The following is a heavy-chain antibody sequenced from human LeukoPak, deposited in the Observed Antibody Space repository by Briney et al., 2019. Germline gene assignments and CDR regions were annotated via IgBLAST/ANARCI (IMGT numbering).Heavy chain of an antibody. J-gene: IGHJ5*02. CDR2: IYYSGST. D-gene: IGHD5-18*01. CDR3: ARRSGYRVFDP. CDR1: GGSISSSSYY. Sequence: SETLSLTCTVSGGSISSSSYYWGWIRQPPGKGLEWIGSIYYSGSTYYNPSLKSRVTISVDTSKNQFSLKLSSVTAADTAVYYCARRSGYRVFDPWGQGTLVTVSS. V-gene: IGHV4-39*07.